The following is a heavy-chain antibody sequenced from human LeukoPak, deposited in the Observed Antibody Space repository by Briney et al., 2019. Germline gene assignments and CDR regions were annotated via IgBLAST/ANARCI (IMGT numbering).Heavy chain of an antibody. CDR1: GGSISSYPSY. CDR2: IYYSGYT. J-gene: IGHJ4*02. D-gene: IGHD5-24*01. CDR3: TRFYDKYGYYYFDY. V-gene: IGHV4-39*01. Sequence: SETLSLTCTVSGGSISSYPSYWGWIRQPPGKGLEWIGNIYYSGYTYYNPSLKSRVTMSVDTSKSQFSLKLSSVTAADTAVYYCTRFYDKYGYYYFDYWGQGTLVTVSS.